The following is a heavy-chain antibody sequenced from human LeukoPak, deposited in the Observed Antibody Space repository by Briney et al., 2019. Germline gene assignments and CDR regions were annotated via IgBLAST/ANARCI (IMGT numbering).Heavy chain of an antibody. CDR2: IYTNGGA. V-gene: IGHV4-61*02. Sequence: SQTLSLTCTVSGGSVTSGNYYWNWIRQPAGKGLEWIGRIYTNGGASYNPSLKSRVTISIDASKNQFSLKLSSVTAADTAVYYCAREPPGYWGQGTLVTVSS. CDR1: GGSVTSGNYY. CDR3: AREPPGY. J-gene: IGHJ4*02.